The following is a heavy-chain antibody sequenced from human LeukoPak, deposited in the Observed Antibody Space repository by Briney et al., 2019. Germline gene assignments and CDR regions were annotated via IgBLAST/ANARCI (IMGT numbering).Heavy chain of an antibody. CDR2: IIPILGIA. J-gene: IGHJ4*02. D-gene: IGHD2-8*02. V-gene: IGHV1-69*04. CDR1: GGTFSSYA. Sequence: SVKVSCKASGGTFSSYAISWVRQAPGQGLEWMGRIIPILGIANYAQKFQGRVTITADKSTSTAYMELSSLRSEDTAVYYCARDALVASLDYWGQETLVTVSS. CDR3: ARDALVASLDY.